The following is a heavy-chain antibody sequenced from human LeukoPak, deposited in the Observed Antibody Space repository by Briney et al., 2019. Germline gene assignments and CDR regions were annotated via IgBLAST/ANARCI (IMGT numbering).Heavy chain of an antibody. CDR2: INPSGGST. Sequence: ASVKVSCKASGYTFTSYYMHWVRQAPGQGLEWMGIINPSGGSTSYAQKFQGRVTMTRDTSTSTVYMELSSLRSEDTAVYYCASGGDYYDSSGYYYRDAFDIWGQGTMVTVSS. CDR3: ASGGDYYDSSGYYYRDAFDI. V-gene: IGHV1-46*01. D-gene: IGHD3-22*01. J-gene: IGHJ3*02. CDR1: GYTFTSYY.